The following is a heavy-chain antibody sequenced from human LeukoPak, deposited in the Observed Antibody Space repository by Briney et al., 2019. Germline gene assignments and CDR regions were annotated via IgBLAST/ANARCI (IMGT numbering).Heavy chain of an antibody. J-gene: IGHJ4*02. D-gene: IGHD2-15*01. V-gene: IGHV3-30*02. CDR2: IRYDGINK. Sequence: PGRSLRLSCAASGFMFSTHGMHWVRQAPGKGLERVAFIRYDGINKYYADSVKGRFTISRDNAKNSLYLQMNSLRAEDTAVYYCASRYCSGGSCYQWGQGTLVTVSS. CDR3: ASRYCSGGSCYQ. CDR1: GFMFSTHG.